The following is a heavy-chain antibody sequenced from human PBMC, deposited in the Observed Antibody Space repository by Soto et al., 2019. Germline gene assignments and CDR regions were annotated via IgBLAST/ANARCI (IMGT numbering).Heavy chain of an antibody. CDR3: AKVTGYCSSSSCRRDYYYYYGIDV. J-gene: IGHJ6*02. Sequence: QVQLVESGGGMVQPGRSLRLSCAASGFTFSNYGMHWVRQAPGKGLEWVAVISYDGSDKYYADSVKGRFSISRDNSKNPLYLQMNSLRAEDTAVYYCAKVTGYCSSSSCRRDYYYYYGIDVWGQGTTVTVSS. D-gene: IGHD2-2*01. V-gene: IGHV3-30*18. CDR2: ISYDGSDK. CDR1: GFTFSNYG.